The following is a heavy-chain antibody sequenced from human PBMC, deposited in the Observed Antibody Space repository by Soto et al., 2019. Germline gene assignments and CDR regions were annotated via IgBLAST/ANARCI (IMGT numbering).Heavy chain of an antibody. CDR2: IDPSDSYT. J-gene: IGHJ5*02. Sequence: GESLKISFKGSGYSFTSYLISWVRQMPVKGLEWMGRIDPSDSYTNYSPSFQGHVNISADKSISTAYLQWSSLKASDTAMYYCATSGGEYHMRYSMFDPWGQRNLITVCS. CDR1: GYSFTSYL. V-gene: IGHV5-10-1*01. D-gene: IGHD3-9*01. CDR3: ATSGGEYHMRYSMFDP.